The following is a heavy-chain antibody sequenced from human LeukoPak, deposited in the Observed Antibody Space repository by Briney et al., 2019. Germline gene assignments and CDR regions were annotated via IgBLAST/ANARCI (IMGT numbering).Heavy chain of an antibody. CDR3: ARHLRIAAANPTPYYYMDV. J-gene: IGHJ6*03. CDR1: GGSINSYY. Sequence: SETLSLTCTVSGGSINSYYWSWIRQPPGKGLEWIWNIYYSGTTTYNPSLKSRVTISVDTSKNQFSLKLSSVTAADTAVYYCARHLRIAAANPTPYYYMDVWGKGTTVTVSS. V-gene: IGHV4-59*08. CDR2: IYYSGTT. D-gene: IGHD6-13*01.